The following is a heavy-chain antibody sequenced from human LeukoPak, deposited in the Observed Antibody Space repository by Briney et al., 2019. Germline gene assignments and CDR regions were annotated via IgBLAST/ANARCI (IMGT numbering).Heavy chain of an antibody. CDR3: TRGADSSGYPDAFDI. CDR2: INSEGSST. D-gene: IGHD3-22*01. J-gene: IGHJ3*02. V-gene: IGHV3-74*01. Sequence: GGSLRLSCEASGFTFGSYWMHWVRQAPGKGLVWVSRINSEGSSTSYADSVKGRFTISRDNAKNTLYLQMNSLRAEDTAVYYSTRGADSSGYPDAFDIWGQGTMVTVSS. CDR1: GFTFGSYW.